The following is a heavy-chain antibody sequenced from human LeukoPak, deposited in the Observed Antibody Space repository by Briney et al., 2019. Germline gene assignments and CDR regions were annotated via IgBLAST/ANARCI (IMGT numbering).Heavy chain of an antibody. CDR3: ARGGKGSPLDY. D-gene: IGHD1-1*01. Sequence: GGSLRLSCAASGFTFSSYAMSWVRQAPGKGLEWVGRTRNKANSYTTAYAASVKDRFAISRDDSKNSLYLQMNSLRTEDSAVYYCARGGKGSPLDYWGQGTLVTVSS. CDR2: TRNKANSYTT. CDR1: GFTFSSYA. V-gene: IGHV3-72*01. J-gene: IGHJ4*02.